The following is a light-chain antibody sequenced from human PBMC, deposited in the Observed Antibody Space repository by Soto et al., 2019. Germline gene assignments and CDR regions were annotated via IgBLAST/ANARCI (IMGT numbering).Light chain of an antibody. V-gene: IGLV2-23*01. CDR2: EGS. CDR1: SSDVGSYNL. Sequence: QSAMTQPASVSGSPGQTITIPCSGTSSDVGSYNLASWYQQHPGKAPKLMICEGSERPSGVSNRFSGSKSGNTASLTISGLQAEDEADYYCCSYAGSSTWVFGGGTKLTVL. CDR3: CSYAGSSTWV. J-gene: IGLJ3*02.